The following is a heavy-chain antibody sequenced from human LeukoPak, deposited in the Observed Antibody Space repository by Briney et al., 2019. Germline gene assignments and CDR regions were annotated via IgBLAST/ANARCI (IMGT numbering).Heavy chain of an antibody. CDR3: ARLYYYGSGSYYPDY. CDR1: GGSFSGYY. D-gene: IGHD3-10*01. V-gene: IGHV4-34*01. J-gene: IGHJ4*02. Sequence: PSETLSLTCAVYGGSFSGYYWSWIRQPPGKGLEWIGEINHSGSTNYNPPLKSRVTISVDTSKNQFSLKLSSVTAADTAVYYCARLYYYGSGSYYPDYWGQGTLVTVSS. CDR2: INHSGST.